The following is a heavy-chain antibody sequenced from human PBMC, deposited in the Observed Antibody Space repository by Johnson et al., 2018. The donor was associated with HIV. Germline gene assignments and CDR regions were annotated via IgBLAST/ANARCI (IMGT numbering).Heavy chain of an antibody. J-gene: IGHJ3*02. D-gene: IGHD1-1*01. V-gene: IGHV3-30*03. CDR1: RFTFSTYG. CDR2: ISYDGSSK. Sequence: QVQLVESGGGVVQPGRSLRLSCAASRFTFSTYGMHWVRQAPGKGLEWVAVISYDGSSKFYADSVKGRFTISRDNFKNTVYLQMNSLRTVDTAVYYCARGYTWNDVSIWGQGTMVTVSS. CDR3: ARGYTWNDVSI.